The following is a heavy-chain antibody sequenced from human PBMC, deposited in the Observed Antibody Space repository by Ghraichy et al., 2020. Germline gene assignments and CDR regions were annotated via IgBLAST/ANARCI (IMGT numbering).Heavy chain of an antibody. Sequence: GPTLVKPTQTVTLTCTFSGFSLSTSGMCVSWIRQPPGKALEWLALIDWDDDKYYSTSLKTILTISKDTSKNQVVLTMANMDPVDTATYYCARGGLSYGSLRYFDYWGQGTLVTVSS. CDR2: IDWDDDK. CDR1: GFSLSTSGMC. CDR3: ARGGLSYGSLRYFDY. J-gene: IGHJ4*02. V-gene: IGHV2-70*01. D-gene: IGHD3-16*01.